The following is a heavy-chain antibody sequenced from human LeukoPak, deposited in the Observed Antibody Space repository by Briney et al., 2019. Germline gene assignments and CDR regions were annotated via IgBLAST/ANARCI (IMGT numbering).Heavy chain of an antibody. Sequence: GGSLRLSCAASGFTFSSYAMSWVRQAPGKGLEWVSAISGSGGSTYYADSVKGRFTISRDNSKNTLYLQMNSLRAEDTAVYYCARDLATRQRTGLYDSWGQGALVTVSS. CDR1: GFTFSSYA. D-gene: IGHD3-16*02. J-gene: IGHJ4*02. CDR2: ISGSGGST. V-gene: IGHV3-23*01. CDR3: ARDLATRQRTGLYDS.